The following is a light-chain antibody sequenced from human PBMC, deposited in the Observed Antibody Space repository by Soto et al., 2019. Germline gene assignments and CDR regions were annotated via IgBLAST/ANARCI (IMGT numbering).Light chain of an antibody. CDR3: SSYTSISTYV. CDR2: EVT. J-gene: IGLJ1*01. Sequence: QSALTQPASVSGSPGQSVTISCTGTSSDVGGYNYVSWYQHHPGEAPKLMIYEVTHRPSGVSNRFSGSKSGNTASLTISGLQAEDEADYYCSSYTSISTYVFGNGTKLTVL. CDR1: SSDVGGYNY. V-gene: IGLV2-14*01.